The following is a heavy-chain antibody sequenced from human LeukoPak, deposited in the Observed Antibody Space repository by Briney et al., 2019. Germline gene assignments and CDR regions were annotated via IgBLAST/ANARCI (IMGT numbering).Heavy chain of an antibody. CDR1: GYTFTNYA. V-gene: IGHV7-4-1*02. CDR3: ARVRLDSGYRYGSGY. J-gene: IGHJ4*02. Sequence: GASVKVSCKTSGYTFTNYAMNWVRQAPGQGLEWMGWINTNTGNPTYAQGFTGRFVFSLDTSVSTAYLQISSLKAEDTAVYYCARVRLDSGYRYGSGYWGQGTLVTVSS. D-gene: IGHD5-18*01. CDR2: INTNTGNP.